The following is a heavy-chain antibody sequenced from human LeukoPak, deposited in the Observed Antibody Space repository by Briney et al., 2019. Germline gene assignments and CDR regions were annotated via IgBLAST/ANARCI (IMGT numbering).Heavy chain of an antibody. CDR2: IYYSGST. CDR1: GGSISSYY. J-gene: IGHJ4*02. D-gene: IGHD3-16*02. V-gene: IGHV4-59*01. Sequence: PSETLSLTCTVSGGSISSYYWSWIRQPPGKGLEWIGHIYYSGSTNYNPSLKSRVTISVDTSKNKFSLKLSSVTAADTAVYYCARYVWGSYPTFEDYWGQGTLVTVSS. CDR3: ARYVWGSYPTFEDY.